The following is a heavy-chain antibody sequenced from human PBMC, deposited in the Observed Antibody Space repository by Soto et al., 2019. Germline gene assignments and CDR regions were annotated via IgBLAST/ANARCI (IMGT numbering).Heavy chain of an antibody. CDR2: ISWNSGSI. V-gene: IGHV3-9*01. CDR1: GFTFDDYA. Sequence: EVQLVESGGGLVQPGRSLRLSCAASGFTFDDYAMHWVRQAPGKGLEWVSGISWNSGSIGYADSVKGRFTISRDNXKXXLYLQMNSLRAEDTALYYCAKDLQWELLANDAFDIWGQGTMVTVSS. J-gene: IGHJ3*02. CDR3: AKDLQWELLANDAFDI. D-gene: IGHD1-26*01.